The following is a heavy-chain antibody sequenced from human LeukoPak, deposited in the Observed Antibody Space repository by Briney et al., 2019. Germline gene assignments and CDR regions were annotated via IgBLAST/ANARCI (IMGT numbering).Heavy chain of an antibody. CDR1: GYTFTSYG. J-gene: IGHJ4*02. CDR3: ARVRTEYSSSSALDY. V-gene: IGHV1-18*01. Sequence: ASVKVSCKASGYTFTSYGISWVRQAPGQGLEWMGWISAYNGNTNYAQKLQGRVTMTTDTSTSTAYIGLRSLRSDDTAVYYCARVRTEYSSSSALDYWGQGTLVTVSS. D-gene: IGHD6-6*01. CDR2: ISAYNGNT.